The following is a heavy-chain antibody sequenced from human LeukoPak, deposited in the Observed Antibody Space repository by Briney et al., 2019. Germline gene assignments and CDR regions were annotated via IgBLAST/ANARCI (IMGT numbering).Heavy chain of an antibody. CDR3: GRVRAGSSSPSVRNAFDI. CDR1: GGSFSGYY. V-gene: IGHV4-34*01. CDR2: INHSGST. J-gene: IGHJ3*02. D-gene: IGHD6-6*01. Sequence: SETLSLTCAVYGGSFSGYYWSWIRQPPGKGLEWIGEINHSGSTNFNPSLKSRVTISVDTSKNQFSLKLSSVTAADTAVYYCGRVRAGSSSPSVRNAFDIWGQGTMVTVSS.